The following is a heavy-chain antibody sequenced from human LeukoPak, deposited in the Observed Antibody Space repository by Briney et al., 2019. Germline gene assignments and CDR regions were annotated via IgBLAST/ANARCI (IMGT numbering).Heavy chain of an antibody. J-gene: IGHJ5*02. Sequence: RPSETLSLTCTVSGGSISSSYWSWIRQPPGKGPEGIGYIYYSGSTNYNPSLKNRVTISVDTSKNQFSLKLSSVTAADTAVYYCARVGVATIKWWFDPWGQGTLVTVSS. CDR3: ARVGVATIKWWFDP. D-gene: IGHD5-24*01. V-gene: IGHV4-59*01. CDR1: GGSISSSY. CDR2: IYYSGST.